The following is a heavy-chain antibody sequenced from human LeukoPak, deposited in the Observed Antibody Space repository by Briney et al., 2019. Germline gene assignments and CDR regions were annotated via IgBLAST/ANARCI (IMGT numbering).Heavy chain of an antibody. D-gene: IGHD6-13*01. CDR1: GGSISTYY. J-gene: IGHJ4*02. V-gene: IGHV4-59*01. CDR3: ARGRSSSWPPWFGY. CDR2: IYYSGST. Sequence: SETLSLTCTVSGGSISTYYWSWLRQPPGKGLEWIGYIYYSGSTNYNPSLKSRVTISVDTSKNQLSLKLSSVTAADTAVYYCARGRSSSWPPWFGYWGQGTLVTVSS.